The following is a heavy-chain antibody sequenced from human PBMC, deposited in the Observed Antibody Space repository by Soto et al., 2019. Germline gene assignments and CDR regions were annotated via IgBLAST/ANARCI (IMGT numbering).Heavy chain of an antibody. CDR1: GGSFSCYY. Sequence: SETLSLTCAVYGGSFSCYYWSWIRQPPGKGLEWIGEINHSGSTNYNPSLKSRAAISVDTSKKHFSLKLSSVIAADTAVYYCARLDYSGSYSRWFAPWGQGSLVTVSS. J-gene: IGHJ5*02. CDR2: INHSGST. V-gene: IGHV4-34*01. CDR3: ARLDYSGSYSRWFAP. D-gene: IGHD1-26*01.